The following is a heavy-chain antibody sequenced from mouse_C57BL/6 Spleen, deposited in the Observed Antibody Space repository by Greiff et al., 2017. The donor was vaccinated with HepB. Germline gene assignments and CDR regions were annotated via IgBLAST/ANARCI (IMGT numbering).Heavy chain of an antibody. CDR1: GFSLTSYG. J-gene: IGHJ4*01. V-gene: IGHV2-2*01. CDR2: IWSGGST. Sequence: QVQLKESGPGLVQPSQSLSITCTVSGFSLTSYGVHWVRQSPGKGLEWLGVIWSGGSTDYNAAFISRLSISKDNSKSQVFFKMNSLQADDTAIYYCARGGYGNYEYYAMDYWGQGTSVTVSS. CDR3: ARGGYGNYEYYAMDY. D-gene: IGHD2-1*01.